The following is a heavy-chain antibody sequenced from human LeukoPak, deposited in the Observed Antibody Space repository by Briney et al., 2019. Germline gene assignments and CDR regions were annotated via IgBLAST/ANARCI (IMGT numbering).Heavy chain of an antibody. J-gene: IGHJ4*02. Sequence: SETLSLTCAVSGASVSGSNYYWGWIRQPPGKGLEWIGNIYSSGSTYYNASLQSRVTISIDTSKNQFSLRLNSVTAADTAMYFCAKSGGYGLIDYWGQGTRVIVSS. D-gene: IGHD1-26*01. CDR2: IYSSGST. V-gene: IGHV4-39*01. CDR1: GASVSGSNYY. CDR3: AKSGGYGLIDY.